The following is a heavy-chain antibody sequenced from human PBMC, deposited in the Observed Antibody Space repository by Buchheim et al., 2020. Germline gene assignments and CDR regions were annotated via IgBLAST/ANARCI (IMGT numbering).Heavy chain of an antibody. CDR2: ISFDGTKK. J-gene: IGHJ3*02. CDR1: GFSFSSYD. D-gene: IGHD5-18*01. Sequence: QEQLVESGEGVVQPGRSLRLSCAASGFSFSSYDMHWVRQAPGKGLEWVAVISFDGTKKYYGDSVKGRVTISRDNSKNTLYLQMNSLGVEDTALYYCATKGGYSYGDDAFDIWGQGT. CDR3: ATKGGYSYGDDAFDI. V-gene: IGHV3-30*03.